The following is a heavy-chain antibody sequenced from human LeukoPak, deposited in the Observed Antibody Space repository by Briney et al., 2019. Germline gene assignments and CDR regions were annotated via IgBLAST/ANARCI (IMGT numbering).Heavy chain of an antibody. CDR1: GFTFSDYY. J-gene: IGHJ5*02. Sequence: PGGSLRLSCAASGFTFSDYYMSWIRQAPGKGLEWASYISSSGSTIYYADSVKGRFTISRDNAKNSLYLQMNSLRAEDTAVYYCARGYYDFWSGLSHFDPWGQGTLVTVSS. CDR3: ARGYYDFWSGLSHFDP. V-gene: IGHV3-11*01. CDR2: ISSSGSTI. D-gene: IGHD3-3*01.